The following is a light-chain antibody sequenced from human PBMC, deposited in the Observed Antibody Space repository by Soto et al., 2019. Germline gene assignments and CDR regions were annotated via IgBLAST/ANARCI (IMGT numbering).Light chain of an antibody. CDR2: DVS. CDR1: SSDVGGYNF. Sequence: QSALTQPASVSGSPGQSITISCTGISSDVGGYNFVSWYQQYPGKAPKLMIYDVSNRPLGVSNRFSGSKSGNTASLTISGLQAEDEADYYCSSYTSSSTLVIFGGGTKLTVL. V-gene: IGLV2-14*01. CDR3: SSYTSSSTLVI. J-gene: IGLJ2*01.